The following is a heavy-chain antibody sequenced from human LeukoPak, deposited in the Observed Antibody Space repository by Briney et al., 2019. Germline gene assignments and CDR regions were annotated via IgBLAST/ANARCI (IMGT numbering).Heavy chain of an antibody. CDR2: IRSKAYGGTT. CDR1: GFTFGDYV. J-gene: IGHJ3*02. V-gene: IGHV3-49*04. Sequence: GGSLRLSCTASGFTFGDYVMSWVRQAPGKGLEWVGFIRSKAYGGTTENAAFVKGRFTISRDDSRSIAYLQMNSLKTEDTAVYYCTRRYNYDSSGYYYVRDAFDIWGQGTMVTVSS. D-gene: IGHD3-22*01. CDR3: TRRYNYDSSGYYYVRDAFDI.